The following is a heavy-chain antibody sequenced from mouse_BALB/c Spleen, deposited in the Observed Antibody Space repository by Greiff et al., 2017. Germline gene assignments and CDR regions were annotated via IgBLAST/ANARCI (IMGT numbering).Heavy chain of an antibody. D-gene: IGHD2-2*01. V-gene: IGHV1-9*01. CDR2: ILPGSGST. Sequence: QVQLQQSGAELMKPGASVKISCKATGYTFSSYWIAWVKQRPGHGLEWIGEILPGSGSTNYNEKFKGKATFTADTSSNTASMQLSSLTSEDSAVYYCAGIYYGYDRYAMDYWGQGTSVTVSS. CDR3: AGIYYGYDRYAMDY. CDR1: GYTFSSYW. J-gene: IGHJ4*01.